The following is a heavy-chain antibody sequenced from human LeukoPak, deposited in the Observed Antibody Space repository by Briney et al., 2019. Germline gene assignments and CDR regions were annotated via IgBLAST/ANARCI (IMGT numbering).Heavy chain of an antibody. J-gene: IGHJ4*02. V-gene: IGHV1-3*01. CDR2: INAGHGNT. Sequence: GASVTVSCKASGYTFTSYAIQWVRQAPGQRLEWMGWINAGHGNTKYSQKFQGRVTITRDTSASTAYMELSSLRSEDTAVYYCARGAGFAEPLPEYWGQGTLLTVSS. CDR3: ARGAGFAEPLPEY. D-gene: IGHD1-14*01. CDR1: GYTFTSYA.